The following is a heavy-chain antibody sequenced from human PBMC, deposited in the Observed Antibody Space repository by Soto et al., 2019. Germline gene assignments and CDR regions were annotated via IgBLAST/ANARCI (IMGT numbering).Heavy chain of an antibody. CDR2: IYYSGST. CDR1: GGSISSGDYY. CDR3: ATYVVRGMDV. J-gene: IGHJ6*02. V-gene: IGHV4-30-4*01. D-gene: IGHD3-16*01. Sequence: SETLSLTCTVSGGSISSGDYYWSWIRQPPGKGLEWIGYIYYSGSTYYNPSLKSRVTISVDASKNEFSLKLSSVTAADTAVYYCATYVVRGMDVWGQGTTVTVSS.